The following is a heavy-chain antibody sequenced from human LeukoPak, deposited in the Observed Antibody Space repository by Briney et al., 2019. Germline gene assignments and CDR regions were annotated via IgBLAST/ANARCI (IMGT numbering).Heavy chain of an antibody. Sequence: TSETLSLTCTVSGGSISSGDYYWSWIRQPPVKGLEWIGYIYYSGSTYYNPSLKSRVTISVDTSKNQFSLKLSSVTAADTAVYYCARELYSSSAFDIWGQGTMVTVSS. J-gene: IGHJ3*02. CDR3: ARELYSSSAFDI. CDR1: GGSISSGDYY. CDR2: IYYSGST. D-gene: IGHD6-6*01. V-gene: IGHV4-30-4*01.